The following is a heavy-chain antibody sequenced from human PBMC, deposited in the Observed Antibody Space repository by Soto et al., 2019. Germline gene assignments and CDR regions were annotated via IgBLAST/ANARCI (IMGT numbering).Heavy chain of an antibody. CDR2: IIPIFGTA. J-gene: IGHJ3*02. Sequence: QVQLVQSGAEGKKPGSSVKVSCKASGGTFSSYAISWVRQAPGQGLEWMGGIIPIFGTANYAQKFQGRVTITADESTSTAYMELSSLRSEDTAVYYCARERDASSSLAYDAFDIWGQGTMVTVSS. V-gene: IGHV1-69*01. D-gene: IGHD6-6*01. CDR3: ARERDASSSLAYDAFDI. CDR1: GGTFSSYA.